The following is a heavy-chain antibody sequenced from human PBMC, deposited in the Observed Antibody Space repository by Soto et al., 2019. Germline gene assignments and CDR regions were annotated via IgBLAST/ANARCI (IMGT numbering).Heavy chain of an antibody. V-gene: IGHV3-48*01. D-gene: IGHD3-22*01. CDR1: GLTLSTSS. CDR2: IRRHTSVT. Sequence: EVQLVESGGMLVQPGGSLRLSCAASGLTLSTSSMDWVLQAAWKGLECISSIRRHTSVTAYADSVKGRFTTSRDSGKTSMYLQMYSLRVEDTAVYYCGKVADSSYYTVDSWGQGTLVTVSS. J-gene: IGHJ4*02. CDR3: GKVADSSYYTVDS.